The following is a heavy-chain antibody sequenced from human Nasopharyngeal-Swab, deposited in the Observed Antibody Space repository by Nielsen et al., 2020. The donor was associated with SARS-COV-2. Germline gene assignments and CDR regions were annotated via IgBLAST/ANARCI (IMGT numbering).Heavy chain of an antibody. CDR3: AKDYVPYTLKGFQDY. CDR2: ISYDGSNK. CDR1: GFTFSSYA. D-gene: IGHD3-16*01. J-gene: IGHJ4*02. Sequence: GGSLRLSCAASGFTFSSYAMHWVRQAPSKGLEWVAVISYDGSNKYYADSVKGRFTISRDNSKNTLYLQMNSLRAEDTAVYYCAKDYVPYTLKGFQDYWGQGTLVTVSS. V-gene: IGHV3-30-3*01.